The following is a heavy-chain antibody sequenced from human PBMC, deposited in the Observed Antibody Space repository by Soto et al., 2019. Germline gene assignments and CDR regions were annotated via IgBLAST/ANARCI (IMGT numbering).Heavy chain of an antibody. Sequence: GGSLRLSCAASGFTFSSYGMHWVRQAPGKGLGWVAVISYDGSNKYYADSVKGRFTISRDNSKNTLYLQMNSLRAEETAVYYCAKDQQVAGYYYGMDVWGQGTTVTVSS. D-gene: IGHD6-19*01. V-gene: IGHV3-30*18. CDR1: GFTFSSYG. CDR2: ISYDGSNK. CDR3: AKDQQVAGYYYGMDV. J-gene: IGHJ6*02.